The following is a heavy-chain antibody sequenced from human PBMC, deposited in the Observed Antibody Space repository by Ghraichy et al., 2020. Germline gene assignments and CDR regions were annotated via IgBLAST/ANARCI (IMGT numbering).Heavy chain of an antibody. CDR2: MKYDGRDK. V-gene: IGHV3-30*02. J-gene: IGHJ3*02. CDR1: GFTLNSYD. Sequence: GGSLRLSCAASGFTLNSYDMHWVRQAPGKGPEWVAFMKYDGRDKFYADSVKGRFTISRDNSKNTLYLQMNSLTTGDTAVYYCAREGHSRTFSGDDAFDIWGQGTMVTVSS. D-gene: IGHD1-26*01. CDR3: AREGHSRTFSGDDAFDI.